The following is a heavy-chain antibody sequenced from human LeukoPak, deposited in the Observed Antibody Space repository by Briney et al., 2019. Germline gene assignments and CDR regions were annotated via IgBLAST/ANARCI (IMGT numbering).Heavy chain of an antibody. V-gene: IGHV1-18*01. CDR2: SSAYNGNT. J-gene: IGHJ4*02. CDR1: GYTFTSFG. CDR3: ARDLGEDTTMIFFDF. D-gene: IGHD5-18*01. Sequence: ASVKVSCKASGYTFTSFGISWVRQAPGQGLEWMGWSSAYNGNTKYAQSVRGRVTMTADTSTDTAYMELRSLRSDDTAVYYCARDLGEDTTMIFFDFWGQGTLVTVSS.